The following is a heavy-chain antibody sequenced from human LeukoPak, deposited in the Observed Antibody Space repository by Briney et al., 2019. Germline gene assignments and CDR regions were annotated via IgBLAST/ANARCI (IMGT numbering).Heavy chain of an antibody. J-gene: IGHJ5*02. Sequence: SGPTLVNPTQTLTLTCTFSWFSLSTSGVGVGWIRQPPGKALEWLALIYWNDDKRYSPCLKSRLTITKDTSKNQVVLTMNNMDPVDTATYSCAHRRTPFSGYCGGDCYGGNWFDPWGQGPLVTVSS. D-gene: IGHD2-21*01. CDR2: IYWNDDK. V-gene: IGHV2-5*01. CDR3: AHRRTPFSGYCGGDCYGGNWFDP. CDR1: WFSLSTSGVG.